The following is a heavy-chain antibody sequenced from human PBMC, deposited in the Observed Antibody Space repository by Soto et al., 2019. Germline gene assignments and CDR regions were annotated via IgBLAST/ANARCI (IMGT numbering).Heavy chain of an antibody. CDR3: ARSPRVRGGTASRGC. D-gene: IGHD3-10*01. V-gene: IGHV3-33*01. Sequence: QVQLVESGGGVVQPGGSRRLSCAASGFIFDNFGMHWVRQAPGRGWGWVSVIYYDGRKKYYADSVRGRFNISRDNSKNMLYLQMDSLRAEDTATYYCARSPRVRGGTASRGCWGQGTLVTVSS. CDR1: GFIFDNFG. CDR2: IYYDGRKK. J-gene: IGHJ4*02.